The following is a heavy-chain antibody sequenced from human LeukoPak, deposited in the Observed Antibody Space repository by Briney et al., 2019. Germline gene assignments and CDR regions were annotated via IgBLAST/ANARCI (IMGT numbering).Heavy chain of an antibody. CDR1: GFTFNNYG. Sequence: PGGSLRLSCAASGFTFNNYGMSWVRQAPGKGLEWVSSMSGSGGSTFYADSVKGRFTISRDNSKITLFLQMKSLRAEDTAVYYCAKGIAVAGRGFDHWGQGTLVTVTS. V-gene: IGHV3-23*01. J-gene: IGHJ4*02. D-gene: IGHD6-13*01. CDR3: AKGIAVAGRGFDH. CDR2: MSGSGGST.